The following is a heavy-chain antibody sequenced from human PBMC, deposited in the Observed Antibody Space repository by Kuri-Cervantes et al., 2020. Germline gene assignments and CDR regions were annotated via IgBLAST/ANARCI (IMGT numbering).Heavy chain of an antibody. CDR1: GFTFSSYW. J-gene: IGHJ6*02. D-gene: IGHD3-22*01. V-gene: IGHV3-7*01. CDR2: IKQDGSEK. CDR3: ARALDYDSSGYRHGYYYYGMDV. Sequence: RGSLRLSCAASGFTFSSYWMSWVRQAPGEGLEWVANIKQDGSEKYYVDSVKGRFTISRDNAKNSLYLQMNSLRAGDTAVYYCARALDYDSSGYRHGYYYYGMDVWGQGTTVTVSS.